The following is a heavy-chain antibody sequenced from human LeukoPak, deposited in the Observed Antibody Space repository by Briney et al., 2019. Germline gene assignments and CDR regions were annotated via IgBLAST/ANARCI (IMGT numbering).Heavy chain of an antibody. V-gene: IGHV4-61*02. J-gene: IGHJ4*02. D-gene: IGHD3-10*01. Sequence: PSETLSLTCTVSGGAISNGSYYWTWIRQPAGKGLEWIGRIYTTGSTNYNPSLKSRVTMSLDTSKNHFSLKLRSVTAADTAVYYCATAGDYYYGSGSYYHFDYWGQGTLVTVSS. CDR1: GGAISNGSYY. CDR3: ATAGDYYYGSGSYYHFDY. CDR2: IYTTGST.